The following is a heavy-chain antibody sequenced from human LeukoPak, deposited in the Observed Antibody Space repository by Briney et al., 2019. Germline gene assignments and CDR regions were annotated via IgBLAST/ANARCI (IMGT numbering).Heavy chain of an antibody. Sequence: PSETLSLTCTVSGGSISSYYWSWIRQPAGKGLEWIGRIYTSGSTNYHPSLESRVTISVDKPKNQFSLKLSSVTAADTAVYYCARDAGTGTTGNYYYYMDVWGKGTTVTVSS. CDR3: ARDAGTGTTGNYYYYMDV. CDR1: GGSISSYY. D-gene: IGHD1-7*01. CDR2: IYTSGST. V-gene: IGHV4-4*07. J-gene: IGHJ6*03.